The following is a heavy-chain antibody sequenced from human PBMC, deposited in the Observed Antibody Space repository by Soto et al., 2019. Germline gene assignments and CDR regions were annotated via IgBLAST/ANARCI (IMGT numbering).Heavy chain of an antibody. Sequence: EVQLVESGGGLVQPGRSLRLSCAASGFTFDDYAMHWVRQAPGKGLEWVSGISWNSGSIGYADSVKGRFTISRDNAKNSLYLQMNSLRAEDTALYYCAKDIRARRGYSYGYGYFDYWGQGTLVTVSS. V-gene: IGHV3-9*01. CDR3: AKDIRARRGYSYGYGYFDY. J-gene: IGHJ4*02. CDR2: ISWNSGSI. CDR1: GFTFDDYA. D-gene: IGHD5-18*01.